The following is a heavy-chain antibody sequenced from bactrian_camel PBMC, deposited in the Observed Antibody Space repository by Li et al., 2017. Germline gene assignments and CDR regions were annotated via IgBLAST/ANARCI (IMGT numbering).Heavy chain of an antibody. D-gene: IGHD6*01. CDR1: GFTLSSND. J-gene: IGHJ4*01. CDR2: ISSGGGST. V-gene: IGHV3S40*01. Sequence: VQLVESGGGLVQPGGSLRLSCAASGFTLSSNDMSWVRQAPGKGLEWVSVISSGGGSTDYADSVKGRFTISRDNAKNILYLELNGLKTEDTGKYWCATYRSRGQGTQVTVS.